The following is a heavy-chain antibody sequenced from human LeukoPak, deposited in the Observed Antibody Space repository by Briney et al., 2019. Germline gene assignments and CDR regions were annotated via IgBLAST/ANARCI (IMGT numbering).Heavy chain of an antibody. CDR3: ARGNGITGTTGYFDY. D-gene: IGHD1-7*01. J-gene: IGHJ4*02. V-gene: IGHV3-30*03. CDR2: ISYDGSNK. CDR1: GFTFSSYS. Sequence: GGSLRLSCAASGFTFSSYSMNWVRQAPGKGLEWVAVISYDGSNKYYADSVKGRFTISRDNSKNTLYLQMNSLRAEDTAVYYCARGNGITGTTGYFDYWGQGTLVTVSS.